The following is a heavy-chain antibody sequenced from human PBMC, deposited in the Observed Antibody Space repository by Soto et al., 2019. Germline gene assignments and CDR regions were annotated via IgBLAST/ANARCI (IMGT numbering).Heavy chain of an antibody. J-gene: IGHJ4*02. D-gene: IGHD2-15*01. V-gene: IGHV1-69*02. Sequence: QVQLVQSGAEVKKPGSSVKVSCKASGGTFSSYTISWVRQAPGQGLEWMGRIIPILGIANYAQKFQGRVRIPGKKPPGKANRGRAGLGLEERAVFTWPGAGNCGGSCYWEDSWGKGPLVPVS. CDR3: PGAGNCGGSCYWEDS. CDR2: IIPILGIA. CDR1: GGTFSSYT.